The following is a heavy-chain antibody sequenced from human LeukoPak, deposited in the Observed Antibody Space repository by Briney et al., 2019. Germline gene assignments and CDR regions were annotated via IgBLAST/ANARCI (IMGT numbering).Heavy chain of an antibody. CDR1: GGSISSSSNY. CDR3: ARSITMVRGVIAY. Sequence: SETLSLTCTVSGGSISSSSNYWGWIRQPPGKGLEWIGSIYYSGSTYYNPSLKSRVTISVDTSKNQFSLKLSSVTAADTAVYYCARSITMVRGVIAYWGQGTLVTVSS. D-gene: IGHD3-10*01. J-gene: IGHJ4*02. CDR2: IYYSGST. V-gene: IGHV4-39*07.